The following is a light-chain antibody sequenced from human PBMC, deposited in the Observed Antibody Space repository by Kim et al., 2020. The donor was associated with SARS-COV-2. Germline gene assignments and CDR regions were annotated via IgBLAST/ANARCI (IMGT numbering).Light chain of an antibody. Sequence: SASVGDRVTIACRASQNIKIWLAWYQQIPGKAPKLLIHKASSLESGVPLRFSGSGSGTEFALTISSLQPDDFATYYCQQYSSQWTFGQGTKVDIK. CDR2: KAS. J-gene: IGKJ1*01. CDR1: QNIKIW. CDR3: QQYSSQWT. V-gene: IGKV1-5*03.